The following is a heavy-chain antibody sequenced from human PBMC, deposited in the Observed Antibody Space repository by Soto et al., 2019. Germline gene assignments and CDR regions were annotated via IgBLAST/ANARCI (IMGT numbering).Heavy chain of an antibody. CDR1: GYTFTSYG. Sequence: ASVKVSCKASGYTFTSYGISWVRQAPRQGLEWMGWISAYNGNTNYAQKLQGRVTMTTDTSTSTAYMELRSLRSDDTAVYYCAREYYYDSSGSSSFDYWGQGTLVTVSS. CDR3: AREYYYDSSGSSSFDY. CDR2: ISAYNGNT. J-gene: IGHJ4*02. V-gene: IGHV1-18*01. D-gene: IGHD3-22*01.